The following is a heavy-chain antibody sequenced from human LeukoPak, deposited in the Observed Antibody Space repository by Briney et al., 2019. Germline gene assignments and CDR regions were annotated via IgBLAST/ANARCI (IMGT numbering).Heavy chain of an antibody. CDR3: ARDRFWVGGYGYGIGLFDY. J-gene: IGHJ4*02. V-gene: IGHV1-18*01. CDR2: ISAYNGNT. D-gene: IGHD5-18*01. Sequence: ASVKVSCKASGYTFTSYGISWVRQAPGQGLEWMGWISAYNGNTNYAQKLQGRVTMTTDTSTSTAYMELRSLRSDDTAVYYCARDRFWVGGYGYGIGLFDYWGQGTLVTVSS. CDR1: GYTFTSYG.